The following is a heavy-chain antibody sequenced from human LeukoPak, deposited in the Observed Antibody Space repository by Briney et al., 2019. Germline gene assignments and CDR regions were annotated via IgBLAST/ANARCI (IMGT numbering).Heavy chain of an antibody. Sequence: AGGSLRLSCAASGFTVSSNHMSWVRQAPGKGLEWVSVIYSGGSTYYADSVKGRFTISRDNSKNTLYLQMNSLRAEDTAVYYCGVVRGGYFDYWGQGTLVTVSS. V-gene: IGHV3-53*01. D-gene: IGHD2-21*01. CDR2: IYSGGST. CDR1: GFTVSSNH. CDR3: GVVRGGYFDY. J-gene: IGHJ4*02.